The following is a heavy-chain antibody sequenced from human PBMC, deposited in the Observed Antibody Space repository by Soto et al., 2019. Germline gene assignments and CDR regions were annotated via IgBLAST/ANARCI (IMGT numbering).Heavy chain of an antibody. D-gene: IGHD2-2*01. CDR1: GITFSTYG. V-gene: IGHV3-33*01. CDR2: IWYDGSNK. Sequence: GGSLRLSCAASGITFSTYGMHWVRQAPGKGLEWVAVIWYDGSNKYYADSVKGRFTISRDNSKNTLYLQMNSLRAEDTAVYYCAREYQERASGYYYGMDLWGQGTTVTVSS. J-gene: IGHJ6*02. CDR3: AREYQERASGYYYGMDL.